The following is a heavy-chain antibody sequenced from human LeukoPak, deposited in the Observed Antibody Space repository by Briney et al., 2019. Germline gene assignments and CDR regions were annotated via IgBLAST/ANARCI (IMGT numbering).Heavy chain of an antibody. V-gene: IGHV1-2*02. CDR2: INPNSGGT. D-gene: IGHD3-10*01. Sequence: EASVKVSCKASGYTFTGYYMHWVRQAPGQGLEWMGWINPNSGGTNYAQKFQGRVTITADESTSTAYMELSSLRSEDTAVYYCARVEGYGSGDYFDYWGQGTLVTVSS. J-gene: IGHJ4*02. CDR3: ARVEGYGSGDYFDY. CDR1: GYTFTGYY.